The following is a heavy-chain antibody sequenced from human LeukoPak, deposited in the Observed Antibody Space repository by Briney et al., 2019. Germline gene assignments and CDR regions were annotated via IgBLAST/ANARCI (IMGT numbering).Heavy chain of an antibody. D-gene: IGHD2-21*01. CDR2: IYSGGST. J-gene: IGHJ6*02. CDR1: GFTVSSSY. CDR3: ACIPSGGERSMDV. V-gene: IGHV3-53*01. Sequence: PGGSLRLSCAASGFTVSSSYMSWVRQAPGKGLEWVSVIYSGGSTYYADSVKGRFTISRDNSKNTLYLQMNSLRAEDTAVYYCACIPSGGERSMDVWGQGTTVTVSS.